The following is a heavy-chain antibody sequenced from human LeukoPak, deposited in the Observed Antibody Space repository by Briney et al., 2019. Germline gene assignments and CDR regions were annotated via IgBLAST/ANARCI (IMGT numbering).Heavy chain of an antibody. V-gene: IGHV1-8*01. CDR3: ARAPTYSSSWYEVGYYYYGMDV. CDR1: GYTFTSYD. D-gene: IGHD6-13*01. Sequence: ASVKVSCKASGYTFTSYDINWVRQATGQGLEWMGWMNPNSGNTGYAQKFQGRVTMTRNTSISTAYMELSSLRSVDTAVYYCARAPTYSSSWYEVGYYYYGMDVWGQGTTVTVSS. CDR2: MNPNSGNT. J-gene: IGHJ6*02.